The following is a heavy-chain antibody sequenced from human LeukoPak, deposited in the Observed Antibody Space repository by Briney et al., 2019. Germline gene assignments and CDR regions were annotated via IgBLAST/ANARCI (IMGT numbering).Heavy chain of an antibody. J-gene: IGHJ3*02. CDR3: AKDRVWSGFRDAFDI. V-gene: IGHV3-30*18. Sequence: PGRSLRLSCAASGFIFSSYNMHWVRQAPGKGLEWVAAILYDGSKKYYADSVKGRFSVYRDNSNYTLYMELNSLRAEDTAVYYCAKDRVWSGFRDAFDIWGQGTMVTVSS. D-gene: IGHD3-3*01. CDR1: GFIFSSYN. CDR2: ILYDGSKK.